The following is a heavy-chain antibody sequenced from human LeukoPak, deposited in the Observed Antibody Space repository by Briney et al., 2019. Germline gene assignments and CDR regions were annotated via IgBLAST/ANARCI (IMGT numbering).Heavy chain of an antibody. Sequence: ASVKVSCKASGYTFTSYGISWVRQAPGQGLEWMGWISAYNGNTNYAQKFQGRVTMTRDASISTAYMELSRLRSDDTAVYYCARGLAAAGRGNWFDPWGQGTLVTVSS. J-gene: IGHJ5*02. CDR3: ARGLAAAGRGNWFDP. CDR1: GYTFTSYG. V-gene: IGHV1-18*01. D-gene: IGHD6-13*01. CDR2: ISAYNGNT.